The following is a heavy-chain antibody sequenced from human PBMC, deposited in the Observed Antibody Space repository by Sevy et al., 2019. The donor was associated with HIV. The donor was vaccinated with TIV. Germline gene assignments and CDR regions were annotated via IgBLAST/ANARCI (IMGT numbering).Heavy chain of an antibody. Sequence: GGSLRLSCAASGFAFYDYSMSWIRQAPGKGLEWVATISFGWGKINYADSVKGRFTISRDNSKNSFYLQMENLRVEDTALYYCAREGCTRPHDYWGQGTRVTVSS. V-gene: IGHV3-23*01. CDR3: AREGCTRPHDY. CDR2: ISFGWGKI. CDR1: GFAFYDYS. J-gene: IGHJ4*02. D-gene: IGHD2-8*01.